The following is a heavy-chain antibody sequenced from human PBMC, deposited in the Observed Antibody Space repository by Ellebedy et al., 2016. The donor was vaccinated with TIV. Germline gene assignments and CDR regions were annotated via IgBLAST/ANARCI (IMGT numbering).Heavy chain of an antibody. J-gene: IGHJ6*03. CDR1: GYSFTSYW. V-gene: IGHV5-51*01. CDR2: IYPGDSDT. CDR3: ARVCSSTSCYDYYYMDV. Sequence: GESLKISCKGSGYSFTSYWIGWVRQMPGKGLEWMGIIYPGDSDTRYSPSFQGQVTISADKSISTAYLQWSSLKASDTAMYYCARVCSSTSCYDYYYMDVWGKGTTVTVSS. D-gene: IGHD2-2*01.